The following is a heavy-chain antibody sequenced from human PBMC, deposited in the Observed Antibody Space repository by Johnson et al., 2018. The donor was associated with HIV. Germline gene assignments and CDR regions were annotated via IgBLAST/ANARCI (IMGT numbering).Heavy chain of an antibody. CDR1: GFTFSSYA. CDR3: ARSYSSLDAFDI. D-gene: IGHD6-13*01. Sequence: VQLVESGGGLVQPGGSLRLSCAASGFTFSSYAMSWVRQAPGKGLEWVSAISGSGGSIGYADSVKGRFTISRDNAKNSLYLQMNSLRAEDTAVYYCARSYSSLDAFDIWGQGTMVTVSS. CDR2: ISGSGGSI. V-gene: IGHV3-23*04. J-gene: IGHJ3*02.